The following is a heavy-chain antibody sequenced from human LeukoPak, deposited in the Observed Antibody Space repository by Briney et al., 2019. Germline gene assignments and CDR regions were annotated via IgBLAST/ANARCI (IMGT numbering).Heavy chain of an antibody. CDR2: MSPNSGDT. CDR3: ARVTYSSAWHAAFDI. J-gene: IGHJ3*02. V-gene: IGHV1-8*01. CDR1: GYTFSSYD. D-gene: IGHD6-19*01. Sequence: ASVKVSCKASGYTFSSYDINWVRQATGQGLEWMGWMSPNSGDTGYAQKFQGRVTMTRDTSISTAYMELSSLRSEDTAVYYCARVTYSSAWHAAFDIWGQGTMVTVSS.